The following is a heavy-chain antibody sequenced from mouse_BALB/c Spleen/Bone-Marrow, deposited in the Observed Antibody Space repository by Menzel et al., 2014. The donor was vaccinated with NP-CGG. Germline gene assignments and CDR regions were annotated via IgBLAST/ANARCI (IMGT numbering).Heavy chain of an antibody. CDR2: IRSKSNNYAT. J-gene: IGHJ4*01. Sequence: EVMLVESGGGLVQPKGSLKLSCAASGFTFNTYAMNWVRQAPGKGLERVARIRSKSNNYATYYADLVIDRFTISRDDSQSMLYLQMNNLKTEDTAMYYCVRPHYYGSSYRYAMDYWGQGTSVTVSS. D-gene: IGHD1-1*01. CDR1: GFTFNTYA. CDR3: VRPHYYGSSYRYAMDY. V-gene: IGHV10-1*02.